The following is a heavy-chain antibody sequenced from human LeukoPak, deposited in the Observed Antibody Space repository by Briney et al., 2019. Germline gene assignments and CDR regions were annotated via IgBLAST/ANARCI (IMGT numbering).Heavy chain of an antibody. Sequence: GGSLRLSCAASGFTFGSYWMQWVRQAPGKGLVWVSRIDGDGSSTNYADSVKGRFTISRDNAKNTLYLQMNSLRAEDTAVYYCARGYSGYFYYWGQGTLLTVSS. CDR3: ARGYSGYFYY. D-gene: IGHD5-12*01. J-gene: IGHJ4*02. CDR1: GFTFGSYW. V-gene: IGHV3-74*01. CDR2: IDGDGSST.